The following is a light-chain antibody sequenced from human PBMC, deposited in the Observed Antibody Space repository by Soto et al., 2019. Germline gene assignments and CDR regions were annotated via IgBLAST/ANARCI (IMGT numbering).Light chain of an antibody. Sequence: EIVMTQSPATLSLSPGERATLSCRASQSVSSKLAWYQKKPGQAPRLLISGASTRATGIPARFSGSGSGTELSLTISSLQSEDFAVYYCQEYNNWPPGTFGQGTKVDIK. CDR1: QSVSSK. J-gene: IGKJ1*01. V-gene: IGKV3-15*01. CDR2: GAS. CDR3: QEYNNWPPGT.